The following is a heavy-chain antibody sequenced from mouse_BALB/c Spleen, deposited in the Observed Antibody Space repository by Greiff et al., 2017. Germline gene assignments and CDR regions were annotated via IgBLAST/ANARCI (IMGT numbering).Heavy chain of an antibody. CDR1: GFAFSSYD. V-gene: IGHV2-2*02. J-gene: IGHJ4*01. CDR2: IWSGGST. Sequence: VHLVESGGGLVKPGGSLKLSCAASGFAFSSYDMSWVRQTPEKRLEWLGVIWSGGSTDYNAAFISRLSISKDNSKSQVFFKMNSLQANDTAIYYCARNWITTVVGAMDYWGQGTSVTVSS. CDR3: ARNWITTVVGAMDY. D-gene: IGHD1-1*01.